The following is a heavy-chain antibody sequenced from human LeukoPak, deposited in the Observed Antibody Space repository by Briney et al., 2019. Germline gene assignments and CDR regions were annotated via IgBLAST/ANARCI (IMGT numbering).Heavy chain of an antibody. CDR3: ARINYDYVWASGGWVGP. CDR1: GDSISSGDYY. CDR2: IYYTGST. J-gene: IGHJ5*02. Sequence: TLSLTCNVSGDSISSGDYYWTWIRQPPGKGLEWIAYIYYTGSTNYNPSLKSRVTMSLDTSKNQFSLKLSSVTAADTAVYYCARINYDYVWASGGWVGPWGQGTLVTVSS. V-gene: IGHV4-30-4*08. D-gene: IGHD3-16*01.